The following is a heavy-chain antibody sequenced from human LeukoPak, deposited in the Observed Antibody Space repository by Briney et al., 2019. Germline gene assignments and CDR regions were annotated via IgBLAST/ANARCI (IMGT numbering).Heavy chain of an antibody. CDR2: IIPIFGTA. CDR3: ARGTTYCSSTSCAIWYWFDP. V-gene: IGHV1-69*06. D-gene: IGHD2-2*01. CDR1: GYTFTGYY. Sequence: SVKVSCKASGYTFTGYYMRWVRQAPGQGLEWMGGIIPIFGTANYAQKFQGRVTITADKSTSTAYMELSSLRSEDTAVYYCARGTTYCSSTSCAIWYWFDPWGQGTLVTVSS. J-gene: IGHJ5*02.